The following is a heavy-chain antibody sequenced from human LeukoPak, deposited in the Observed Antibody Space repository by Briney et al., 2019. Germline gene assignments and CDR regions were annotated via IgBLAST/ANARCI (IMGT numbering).Heavy chain of an antibody. CDR2: TYHSGST. CDR3: ASGGIAAAGAEYFHH. D-gene: IGHD6-13*01. J-gene: IGHJ1*01. Sequence: NPSGTLSLTCAVSGGSISSSNWWSWVRLPPGKGLEWIGETYHSGSTNYNPSLKSRVTISVDKSKNQFSLKLSSVTAADTAVYYCASGGIAAAGAEYFHHWGQGTMVTDSS. CDR1: GGSISSSNW. V-gene: IGHV4-4*02.